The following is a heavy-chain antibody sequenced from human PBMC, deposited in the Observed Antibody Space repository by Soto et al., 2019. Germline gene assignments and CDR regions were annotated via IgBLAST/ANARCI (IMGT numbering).Heavy chain of an antibody. CDR1: GFTLSGYW. J-gene: IGHJ6*02. CDR3: AREYYDFWSGYYWGLDYYYYGMDV. V-gene: IGHV3-74*01. Sequence: GGSLRLSCAASGFTLSGYWMHWVRQVPGKGLLWVSRISVDGGDTTYADSVKGRFTISRDNAKNSLYLQMNSLRAEDTAVYYCAREYYDFWSGYYWGLDYYYYGMDVWGQGTTVTVSS. D-gene: IGHD3-3*01. CDR2: ISVDGGDT.